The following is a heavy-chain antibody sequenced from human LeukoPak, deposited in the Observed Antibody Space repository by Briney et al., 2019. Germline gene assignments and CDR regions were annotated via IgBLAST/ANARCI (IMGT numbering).Heavy chain of an antibody. D-gene: IGHD3-3*01. CDR3: ARGRTIFGVVTPFDY. V-gene: IGHV4-34*01. J-gene: IGHJ4*02. CDR1: GASFSGYY. Sequence: SETLSLTCAVYGASFSGYYWTWIRQPPGQGLEWIGEINHTGGTKYNPSLKSRVTISVDTSKNQFSLKLRSVTAADTAVHYCARGRTIFGVVTPFDYWDQGTLVTVSS. CDR2: INHTGGT.